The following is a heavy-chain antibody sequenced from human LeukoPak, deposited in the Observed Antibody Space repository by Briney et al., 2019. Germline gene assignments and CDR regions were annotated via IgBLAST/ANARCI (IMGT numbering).Heavy chain of an antibody. D-gene: IGHD3-10*01. V-gene: IGHV3-21*01. J-gene: IGHJ5*02. CDR1: SHYA. CDR2: ITTISHYI. Sequence: KPGGSLRLSCAAFSHYAMYWVRQAPGKGLEWVSSITTISHYIYYAGAVRGRFTISRDNAKNSLYLQMNSLRGEDTAVYYCARSGGPGTYHQLRYNWFDPWGQGTLVTVSS. CDR3: ARSGGPGTYHQLRYNWFDP.